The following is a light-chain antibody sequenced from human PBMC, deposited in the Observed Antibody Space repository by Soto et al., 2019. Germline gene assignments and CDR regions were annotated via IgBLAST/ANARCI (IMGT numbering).Light chain of an antibody. J-gene: IGKJ4*01. CDR3: QQYDNWPSVT. CDR1: QSVGRS. Sequence: EIVLTQSPATLSLSPGERATLSCRASQSVGRSLAWYQQKPGQAPRLLMYGTSARATGIPATFSGSGSGTEFTLPISSLQSEDFAVYYCQQYDNWPSVTFGGGTKVDI. CDR2: GTS. V-gene: IGKV3-15*01.